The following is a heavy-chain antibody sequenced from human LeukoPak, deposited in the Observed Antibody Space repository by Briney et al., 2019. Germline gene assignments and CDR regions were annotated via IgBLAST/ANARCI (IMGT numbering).Heavy chain of an antibody. Sequence: PGRSLRLSCAASGFTFSSYSMNWVRQAPGKGLEWVSSISSSSSYIYYADSVKGRFTISRDNAKNSLYLQMNSLRAEDTAVYYCAREPGDGDYPEGYFDYWGQGTLVTVS. J-gene: IGHJ4*02. D-gene: IGHD4-17*01. CDR1: GFTFSSYS. V-gene: IGHV3-21*01. CDR3: AREPGDGDYPEGYFDY. CDR2: ISSSSSYI.